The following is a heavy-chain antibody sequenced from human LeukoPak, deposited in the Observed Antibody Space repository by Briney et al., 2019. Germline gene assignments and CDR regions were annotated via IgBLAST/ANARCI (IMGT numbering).Heavy chain of an antibody. V-gene: IGHV3-23*01. J-gene: IGHJ4*02. CDR1: GFTFSNSA. D-gene: IGHD4-17*01. CDR3: AHRYGDY. Sequence: GGSLRLSCAASGFTFSNSAMSWVRQAPGKGLEWVSTISGTGGSTYFADSVKGRFSISRDNSENTLYLQMNSLRADDTAVYYCAHRYGDYWGQGTRVTVSS. CDR2: ISGTGGST.